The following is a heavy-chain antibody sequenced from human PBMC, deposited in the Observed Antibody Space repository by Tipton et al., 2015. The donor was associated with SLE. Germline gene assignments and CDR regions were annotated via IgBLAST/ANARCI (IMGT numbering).Heavy chain of an antibody. CDR1: GGSISSYY. Sequence: TLSLTCTVSGGSISSYYWSWIRQPPGKGLEWIGYIYYSGSTNYNPSLKSRVTISVDTSKNQFSLKLSSVTAADTAVYYCARERLSYYFDYWGQGTLVTVSS. V-gene: IGHV4-59*12. J-gene: IGHJ4*02. CDR3: ARERLSYYFDY. D-gene: IGHD6-25*01. CDR2: IYYSGST.